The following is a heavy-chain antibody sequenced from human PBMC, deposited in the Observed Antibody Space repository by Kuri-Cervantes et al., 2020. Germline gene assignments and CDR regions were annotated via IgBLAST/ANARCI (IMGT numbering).Heavy chain of an antibody. CDR2: IYYSGST. Sequence: SETLSLTCTVSSGSISSSSYYWGWIRQPPGKGLEWIGYIYYSGSTYYNPSLKSRVTMSVDTSKNQFSLKLSSVTAADTAVYHCARDSRLLWFGELFAYYGMDVLGQGITVTVSS. D-gene: IGHD3-10*01. J-gene: IGHJ6*02. CDR3: ARDSRLLWFGELFAYYGMDV. V-gene: IGHV4-39*07. CDR1: SGSISSSSYY.